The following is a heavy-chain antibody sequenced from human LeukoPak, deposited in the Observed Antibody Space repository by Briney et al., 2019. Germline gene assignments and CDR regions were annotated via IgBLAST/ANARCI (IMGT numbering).Heavy chain of an antibody. CDR2: ISVYNGNT. J-gene: IGHJ4*02. CDR3: ARGPPLAYCGGDCYSYSVY. V-gene: IGHV1-18*01. D-gene: IGHD2-21*02. Sequence: ASVKVSCKASGYTFTNYGISWVRQAPGQGLEWMGWISVYNGNTNYAHNLQGRVTMTTDTSTSTAYMELWSLRSDDTAVYYCARGPPLAYCGGDCYSYSVYWGQGTLVTVSS. CDR1: GYTFTNYG.